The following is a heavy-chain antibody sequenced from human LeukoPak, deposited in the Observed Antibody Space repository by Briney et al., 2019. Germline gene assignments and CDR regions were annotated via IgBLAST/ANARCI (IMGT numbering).Heavy chain of an antibody. CDR1: GYTFTGYY. J-gene: IGHJ4*02. CDR2: INPNSGGT. D-gene: IGHD3-10*01. V-gene: IGHV1-2*06. CDR3: ARSEGYYGSGSYYYFDY. Sequence: ASVKVSCKASGYTFTGYYMHWVRQAPGQGLEWMGRINPNSGGTNYAQKFQGRVTMTRDTSIGTAYMELSRLRSDDTAVYYCARSEGYYGSGSYYYFDYWGQGTLVTVSS.